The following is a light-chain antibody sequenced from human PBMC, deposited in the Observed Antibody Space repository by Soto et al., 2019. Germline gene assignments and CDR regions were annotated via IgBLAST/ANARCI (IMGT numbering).Light chain of an antibody. CDR3: QQYNSYSPET. V-gene: IGKV1-5*01. CDR1: QSISSW. J-gene: IGKJ1*01. Sequence: DIQMTQSPSTLSASVGDRVTITCRASQSISSWLAWYQQKPGKAPKLLIYDASSLESGVPSRFSGSGSGTEFTLTISSRQPDDFATYYCQQYNSYSPETFGQGTKVEIK. CDR2: DAS.